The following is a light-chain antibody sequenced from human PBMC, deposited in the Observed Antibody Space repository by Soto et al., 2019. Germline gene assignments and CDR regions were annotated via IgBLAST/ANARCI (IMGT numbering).Light chain of an antibody. CDR2: EVS. Sequence: QSVLTQPASVSGSTGQSITISCTGTSSDVGSYNLVSWYQQHPGKAPKLMIYEVSKRPSGVSNRFSGSKSGNTASLTISGLQAEDEADYYCCSHAGSSTHYVFGTGTKVTVL. CDR1: SSDVGSYNL. V-gene: IGLV2-23*02. J-gene: IGLJ1*01. CDR3: CSHAGSSTHYV.